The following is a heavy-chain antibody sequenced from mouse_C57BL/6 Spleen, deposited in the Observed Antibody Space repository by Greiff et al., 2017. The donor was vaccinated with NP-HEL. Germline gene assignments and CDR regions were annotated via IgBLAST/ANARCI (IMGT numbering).Heavy chain of an antibody. Sequence: QVQLQQSGAELVRPGASVKLSCKASGYTFTAYYLNWLKQRPGQGLEWIARLYPGSGNTYYNEKFKGKSTLTAEKSSSTAYMQLSSLTSEDSAVYFCARCGSYYAMDYWGQGTSVTVSS. J-gene: IGHJ4*01. CDR1: GYTFTAYY. V-gene: IGHV1-76*01. D-gene: IGHD1-1*02. CDR2: LYPGSGNT. CDR3: ARCGSYYAMDY.